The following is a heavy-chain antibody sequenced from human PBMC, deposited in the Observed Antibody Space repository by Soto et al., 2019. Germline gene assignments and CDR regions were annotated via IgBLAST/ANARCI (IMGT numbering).Heavy chain of an antibody. CDR2: IYYSGST. CDR3: ARRRYCSGGSCYHFYS. V-gene: IGHV4-39*01. D-gene: IGHD2-15*01. J-gene: IGHJ4*02. Sequence: ETLSLTCTVSGGSISSSSYYWGWTRQPPGKGLEWIGSIYYSGSTYYNPSLKSRVTISVDTSKNQFSLKLSSVTAADTAVYYCARRRYCSGGSCYHFYSRGKGTLVTVSS. CDR1: GGSISSSSYY.